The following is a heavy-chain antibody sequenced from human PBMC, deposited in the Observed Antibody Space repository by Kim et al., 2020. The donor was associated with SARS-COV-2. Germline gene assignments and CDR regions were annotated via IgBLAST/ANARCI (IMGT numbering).Heavy chain of an antibody. J-gene: IGHJ4*02. CDR3: AKDRVVVVAATQDY. CDR1: GFTFSSYA. D-gene: IGHD2-15*01. V-gene: IGHV3-23*01. Sequence: GGFLRLSCAASGFTFSSYAMSWVRQAPGKGLEWVSAISGSGGSTYYADSVKGRFTISRDNSKNTLYLQMNSLRAEDTAVYYCAKDRVVVVAATQDYWGQGTLVTVSS. CDR2: ISGSGGST.